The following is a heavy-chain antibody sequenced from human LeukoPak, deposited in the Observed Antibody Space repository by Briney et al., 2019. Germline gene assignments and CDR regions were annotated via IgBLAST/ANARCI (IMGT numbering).Heavy chain of an antibody. CDR1: GYTFTGYY. Sequence: ASXXXXXKASGYTFTGYYMHWVRQAPGQGLEWMGWINPNSGGTNYAQKFQGRVTMTRDTSISTAYMELSRLRSDDTAVYYCARAEVVAPFDYWGQGTLVTVSS. D-gene: IGHD2-15*01. CDR2: INPNSGGT. V-gene: IGHV1-2*02. CDR3: ARAEVVAPFDY. J-gene: IGHJ4*02.